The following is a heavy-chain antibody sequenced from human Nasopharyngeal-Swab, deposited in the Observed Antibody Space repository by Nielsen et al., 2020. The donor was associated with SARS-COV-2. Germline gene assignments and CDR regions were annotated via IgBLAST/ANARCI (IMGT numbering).Heavy chain of an antibody. CDR2: IYHTGTT. Sequence: SETLSLTCTVSDASINTYYWSWIRQSPGKGLDWLGHIYHTGTTNYNPSLKSRIIISVDTSKNQFSFSLNLSSVTAADTALYYCAATRYSYGPFFDYWAQGTQVTVSS. V-gene: IGHV4-59*03. J-gene: IGHJ4*02. CDR1: DASINTYY. D-gene: IGHD5-18*01. CDR3: AATRYSYGPFFDY.